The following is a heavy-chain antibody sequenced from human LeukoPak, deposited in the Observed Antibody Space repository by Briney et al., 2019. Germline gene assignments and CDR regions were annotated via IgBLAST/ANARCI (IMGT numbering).Heavy chain of an antibody. Sequence: PGASVKVSCKASGGTFSSYAISWVRQAPGQGLEWMGGIIPIFGTANYAQKFQGRVTITADESTSTAYMELSSLRSEDTAVYYCARDGEQHRAHSKNWFDPWGQGTLVTVSS. D-gene: IGHD6-13*01. CDR1: GGTFSSYA. J-gene: IGHJ5*02. CDR2: IIPIFGTA. V-gene: IGHV1-69*13. CDR3: ARDGEQHRAHSKNWFDP.